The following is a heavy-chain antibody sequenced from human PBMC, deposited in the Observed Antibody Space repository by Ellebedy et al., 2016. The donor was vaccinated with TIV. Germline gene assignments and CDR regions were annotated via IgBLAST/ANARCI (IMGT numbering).Heavy chain of an antibody. CDR3: SKGPTSMIMRGWFDP. J-gene: IGHJ5*02. V-gene: IGHV3-9*01. D-gene: IGHD5-18*01. Sequence: PGGSLRLSCAASGFTFEDFAMHWVRQAPGKGLEWVSGISWNSGTIDYADSVKGRFTISRDNAKNCLYLQMNSLRAEDTALYYCSKGPTSMIMRGWFDPWGQGTLVTVSS. CDR2: ISWNSGTI. CDR1: GFTFEDFA.